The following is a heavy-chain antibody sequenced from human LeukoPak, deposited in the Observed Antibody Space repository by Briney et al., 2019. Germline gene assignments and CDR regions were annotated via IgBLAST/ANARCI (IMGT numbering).Heavy chain of an antibody. Sequence: GGSLRLSCAASGFTFSDYYTSWIRQAPGKGLEWVSYISSSGSTIYYADSVKGRFTISRDNAKNSLYLQMNSLRAEDTAVYYCARSLSRYYYGSGSYPNDYWGQGTLVTVSS. CDR3: ARSLSRYYYGSGSYPNDY. J-gene: IGHJ4*02. D-gene: IGHD3-10*01. CDR1: GFTFSDYY. CDR2: ISSSGSTI. V-gene: IGHV3-11*01.